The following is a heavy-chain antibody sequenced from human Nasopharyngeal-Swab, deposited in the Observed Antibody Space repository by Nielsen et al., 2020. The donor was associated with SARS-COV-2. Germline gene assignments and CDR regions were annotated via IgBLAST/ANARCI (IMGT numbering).Heavy chain of an antibody. J-gene: IGHJ4*02. CDR2: VNPNNGNT. CDR1: GYTFTRFD. CDR3: ARGGWGIHTSNWFVGY. V-gene: IGHV1-8*01. D-gene: IGHD6-13*01. Sequence: ASVKVSCKASGYTFTRFDINWVRQAAGQGLEWMGWVNPNNGNTVYAQKFQGRVTMTRNTSISTAYMELSSLRSDDTAVYYCARGGWGIHTSNWFVGYWGQGSLVTVSP.